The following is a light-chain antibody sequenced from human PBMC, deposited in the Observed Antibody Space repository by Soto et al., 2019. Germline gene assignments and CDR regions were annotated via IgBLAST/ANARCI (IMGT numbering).Light chain of an antibody. J-gene: IGLJ7*01. CDR3: SSYTSTTTV. Sequence: QSALTQPASVSGSPGQSITISCSGTSSDIGRTNFVSWYQQHPGKAPKLLIYEVNNRPSGVSHRFSGSKSGNTASLTISGLQPEDDSDYYCSSYTSTTTVFGGGTQLTVL. V-gene: IGLV2-14*01. CDR1: SSDIGRTNF. CDR2: EVN.